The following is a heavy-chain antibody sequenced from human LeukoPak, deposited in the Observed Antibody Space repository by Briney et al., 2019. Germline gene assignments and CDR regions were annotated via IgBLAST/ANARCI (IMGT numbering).Heavy chain of an antibody. CDR2: IKQDGSEK. Sequence: GGSLRLSCAASGFTISSHWMSWVRQAPGKGLEWVANIKQDGSEKYYVDSVKGRFTISRDNAKNSLYLQMNSLRAEDTALYYCAKDQGHIAVAGTFDYWGQGTLVTVSS. CDR3: AKDQGHIAVAGTFDY. J-gene: IGHJ4*02. V-gene: IGHV3-7*03. D-gene: IGHD6-19*01. CDR1: GFTISSHW.